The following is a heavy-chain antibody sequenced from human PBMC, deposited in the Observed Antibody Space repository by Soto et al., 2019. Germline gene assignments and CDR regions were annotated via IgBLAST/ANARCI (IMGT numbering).Heavy chain of an antibody. CDR3: TAPRDEYGSGVSWFTYGMDI. CDR1: GFTFSDFY. CDR2: LDGAGGST. V-gene: IGHV3-23*01. D-gene: IGHD3-10*01. Sequence: GGSLRLSCAASGFTFSDFYMTWVRHVPGRGLEWVASLDGAGGSTYYADSVRGRFTISRDNSQNTLFLQMKRLTVDDTAIYYCTAPRDEYGSGVSWFTYGMDIWGQGTTVTVSS. J-gene: IGHJ6*02.